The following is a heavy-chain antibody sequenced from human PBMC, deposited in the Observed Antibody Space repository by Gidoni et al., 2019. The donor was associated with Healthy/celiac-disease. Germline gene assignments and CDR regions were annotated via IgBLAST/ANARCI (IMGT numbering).Heavy chain of an antibody. CDR2: ISSSGSTI. D-gene: IGHD3-22*01. CDR1: GFTFSSYE. V-gene: IGHV3-48*03. J-gene: IGHJ3*02. CDR3: AREPYYYDSSGYYGLHAFDI. Sequence: EVQLVESGGGLVQPGGSLRLSCAASGFTFSSYEMNWVRQAPGKGLEWVSYISSSGSTIYYADSVKGRFTISRDNAKNSLYLQMNSLRAEDTAVYYCAREPYYYDSSGYYGLHAFDIWGQGTMVTVSS.